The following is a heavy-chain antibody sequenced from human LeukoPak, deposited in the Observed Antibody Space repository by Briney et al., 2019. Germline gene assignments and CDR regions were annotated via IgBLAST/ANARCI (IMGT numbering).Heavy chain of an antibody. D-gene: IGHD1-26*01. CDR3: ARRYSGSYGGFDY. CDR2: FYYSGIT. CDR1: GGSVSGGTYY. J-gene: IGHJ4*02. Sequence: PSETLSLSCTVSGGSVSGGTYYWGWVRQPPGKGLEWIGHFYYSGITDYNPSLKSRVTISVDTSKNQFSLNLRSVTAADTAVYYCARRYSGSYGGFDYWGQGILVTVSS. V-gene: IGHV4-61*01.